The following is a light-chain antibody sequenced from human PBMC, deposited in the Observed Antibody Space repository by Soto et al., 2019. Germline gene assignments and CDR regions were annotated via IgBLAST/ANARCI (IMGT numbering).Light chain of an antibody. V-gene: IGKV3-15*01. CDR1: RSVDTN. Sequence: EVVMTQSPATLSVSPGDRATLSCSASRSVDTNVAWYQQKAGQAPRLLVHGASMRATGVPARFTGTGSGTDFTLTISGLQSDDFAVYYCQQYYNCPPYTFGQGTKLQIE. CDR3: QQYYNCPPYT. J-gene: IGKJ2*01. CDR2: GAS.